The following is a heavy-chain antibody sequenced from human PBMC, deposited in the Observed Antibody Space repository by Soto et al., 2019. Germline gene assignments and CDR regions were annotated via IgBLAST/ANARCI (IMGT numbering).Heavy chain of an antibody. CDR2: ISYDGSNK. CDR3: AKKGSGCSSTSCYTPDWFDP. J-gene: IGHJ5*02. V-gene: IGHV3-30*18. D-gene: IGHD2-2*02. CDR1: GFTFSSYG. Sequence: GGSLRLSCAASGFTFSSYGMHWVRQAPGKGLEWVAVISYDGSNKYYADSVKGRFTISRDNSKNTLYLQMNSLRAEDMAVYYCAKKGSGCSSTSCYTPDWFDPWGQGTLVTVSS.